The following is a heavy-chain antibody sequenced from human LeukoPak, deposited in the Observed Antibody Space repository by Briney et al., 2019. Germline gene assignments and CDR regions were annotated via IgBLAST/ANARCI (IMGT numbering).Heavy chain of an antibody. CDR1: GGSISGSDYY. CDR3: ARSGDYYDIQGFDY. Sequence: SETLSLTCTVSGGSISGSDYYWGWIRQPPGKGLEWIGSIYYSGSTYYNPSLKSRVTISVDPSKNQFSLKLSSVTAADTAVNYCARSGDYYDIQGFDYWGQGTLVTVSS. J-gene: IGHJ4*02. D-gene: IGHD3-22*01. V-gene: IGHV4-39*07. CDR2: IYYSGST.